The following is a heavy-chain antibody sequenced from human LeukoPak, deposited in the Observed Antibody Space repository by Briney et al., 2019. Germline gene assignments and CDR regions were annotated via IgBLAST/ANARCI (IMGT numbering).Heavy chain of an antibody. CDR2: INPNSGGT. D-gene: IGHD3-9*01. CDR3: ASLSYYDILTGYQGDFDY. CDR1: GYTFTGYY. J-gene: IGHJ4*02. Sequence: GASVKVSCKASGYTFTGYYMHWVRQAPGQGLEWMGWINPNSGGTNYAQKFQGRVTMTRDTSISTAYMELSRLRSDDTAVYYCASLSYYDILTGYQGDFDYWGQGTLVTVSS. V-gene: IGHV1-2*02.